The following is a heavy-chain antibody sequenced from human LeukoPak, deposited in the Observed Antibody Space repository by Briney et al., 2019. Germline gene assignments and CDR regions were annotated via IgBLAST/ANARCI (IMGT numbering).Heavy chain of an antibody. D-gene: IGHD6-13*01. CDR2: ICGSGGSR. CDR1: GFTFSTYA. V-gene: IGHV3-23*01. J-gene: IGHJ4*02. CDR3: ARPKYSSRSWGVDY. Sequence: PGGSLRLSCAASGFTFSTYAMSWVRQAPGKGLEWVSAICGSGGSRYYADSVKGRFTISRDNAKNTLYLQMNSLRAEDTAVYYCARPKYSSRSWGVDYWGQGTLVTVSS.